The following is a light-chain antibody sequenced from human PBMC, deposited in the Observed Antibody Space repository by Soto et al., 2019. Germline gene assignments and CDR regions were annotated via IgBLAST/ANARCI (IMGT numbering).Light chain of an antibody. CDR2: GAS. Sequence: EIVMTQSPATLSVSAGERATLSCRASQSVSNNLAWYQQKPGQAPRLLIYGASTRATGIPARFSGSGSGTEFTLTVSSLQYEDFAVYYCQQYNTWPRTFGQGTKVEIK. V-gene: IGKV3-15*01. CDR3: QQYNTWPRT. CDR1: QSVSNN. J-gene: IGKJ1*01.